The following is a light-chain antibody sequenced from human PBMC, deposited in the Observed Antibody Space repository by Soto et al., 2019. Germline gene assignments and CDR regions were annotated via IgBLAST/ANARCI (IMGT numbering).Light chain of an antibody. J-gene: IGKJ3*01. CDR2: AAS. V-gene: IGKV1-27*01. Sequence: DIQMTQSPSSLSASIGDRVTITCRASQHISDYLAWYQQKPGRVPVLLMYAASILHSGVPSRFSGSGSGTDFTLTISSLQPEDVATYYCPQYDTAPFTFGPGTRVDI. CDR1: QHISDY. CDR3: PQYDTAPFT.